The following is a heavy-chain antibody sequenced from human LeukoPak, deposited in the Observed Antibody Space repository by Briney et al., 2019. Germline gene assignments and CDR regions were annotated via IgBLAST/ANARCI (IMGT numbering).Heavy chain of an antibody. J-gene: IGHJ4*02. CDR3: ARGPTVPAYAFDY. CDR1: GFTFSSYS. D-gene: IGHD4-17*01. Sequence: GGSLRLSCAASGFTFSSYSMNWVRQAPGKGLEWVSSIGSSSSYIYYADSVKGRFTMSRDNAKNSLYLQMNSLRAEDTAVYYCARGPTVPAYAFDYWGQGTLWTVSS. CDR2: IGSSSSYI. V-gene: IGHV3-21*01.